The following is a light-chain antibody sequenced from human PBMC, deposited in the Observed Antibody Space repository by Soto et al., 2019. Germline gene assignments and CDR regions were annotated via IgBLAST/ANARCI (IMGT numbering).Light chain of an antibody. CDR3: QQYNSYGT. V-gene: IGKV1-5*03. J-gene: IGKJ1*01. CDR1: QNINTW. CDR2: KAS. Sequence: DIQMTQSPSTLSASVGDRVTITCRASQNINTWLAWYQQKPGKAPNLLIYKASTLESGVPSRFSGSGSGTEFTLTISSLQPDDFATYYCQQYNSYGTFGQGTKMDIK.